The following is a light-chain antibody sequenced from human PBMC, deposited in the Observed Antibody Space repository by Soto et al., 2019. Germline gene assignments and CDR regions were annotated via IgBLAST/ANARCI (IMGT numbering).Light chain of an antibody. V-gene: IGKV1-5*03. CDR1: QSISRW. Sequence: QMRLSASTLSALVKDRVTITCRASQSISRWLAWYQQKPGKAPRLLIYKASDLQSGVPSRFSGSGSGTDFTLTISSLQPDDFATYSCQQYNSYSPLTFGGGSMVDI. CDR2: KAS. J-gene: IGKJ4*01. CDR3: QQYNSYSPLT.